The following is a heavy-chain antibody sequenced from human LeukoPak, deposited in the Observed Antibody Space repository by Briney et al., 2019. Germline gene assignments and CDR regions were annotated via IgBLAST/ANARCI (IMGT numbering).Heavy chain of an antibody. CDR3: THRVGATTLFDY. Sequence: PGGSLRLSCAGAGFSITDHHMDWVRQAPGKGLEWIGRSATTKPNSCTTQYAASVRGRFTISRDDSQNSLYLHLNSLKTEDTAVYYCTHRVGATTLFDYWGQGTLVTVSS. D-gene: IGHD1-26*01. V-gene: IGHV3-72*01. J-gene: IGHJ4*02. CDR1: GFSITDHH. CDR2: SATTKPNSCTT.